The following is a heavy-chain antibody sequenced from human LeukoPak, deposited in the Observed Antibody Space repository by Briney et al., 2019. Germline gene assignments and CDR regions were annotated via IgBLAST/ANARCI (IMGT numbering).Heavy chain of an antibody. V-gene: IGHV3-7*04. CDR2: ITLDGSDS. J-gene: IGHJ4*02. Sequence: PGGSLRLSCAASGFPFSSYWMAWVRQAPGKGLEWVATITLDGSDSYYVDSVTGRFTVSRDNAKNSLYLQMNSLRVEDTAVFYCTTENWYVFENWGQGSLVTVSS. CDR3: TTENWYVFEN. D-gene: IGHD1-1*01. CDR1: GFPFSSYW.